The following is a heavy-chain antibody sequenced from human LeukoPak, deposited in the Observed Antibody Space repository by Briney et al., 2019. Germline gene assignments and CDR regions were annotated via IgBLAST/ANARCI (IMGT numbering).Heavy chain of an antibody. CDR1: GGSFSSYA. Sequence: GASVKVSCKASGGSFSSYAINWVRQAPGQGLEWMGGIIPLFGTANYAQKFQGRVTITAVESMSTVYMELSSLRSEDTAVYYCARGWLAETTVVTPYNYWGQGTLVTVSS. CDR2: IIPLFGTA. CDR3: ARGWLAETTVVTPYNY. J-gene: IGHJ4*02. V-gene: IGHV1-69*13. D-gene: IGHD4-23*01.